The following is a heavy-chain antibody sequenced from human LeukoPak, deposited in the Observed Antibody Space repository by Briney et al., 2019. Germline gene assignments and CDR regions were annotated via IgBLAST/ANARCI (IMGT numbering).Heavy chain of an antibody. Sequence: ASVKVSCKASGYTFTGYYMHWVRQAPGQGLEWMGWINPNSGGTNYAQKFQGRVTVTRDTSISTAYMELSRLRSDDTAVYYCARVGNYYDSSGWFDYWGQGTLVTVSS. CDR3: ARVGNYYDSSGWFDY. V-gene: IGHV1-2*02. CDR2: INPNSGGT. J-gene: IGHJ5*01. CDR1: GYTFTGYY. D-gene: IGHD3-22*01.